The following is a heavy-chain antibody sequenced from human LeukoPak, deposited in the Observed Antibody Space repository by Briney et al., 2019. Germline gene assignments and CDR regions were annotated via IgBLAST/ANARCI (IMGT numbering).Heavy chain of an antibody. V-gene: IGHV4-59*01. J-gene: IGHJ4*02. CDR2: IYYSGGT. D-gene: IGHD2-21*01. CDR3: ARAPYYPYYFDY. CDR1: GGSISSYY. Sequence: SETLSLTCTVSGGSISSYYWSWIRQPPGKGLEWIGYIYYSGGTNYNPSLKSRVTISVDTSKNQFSLKLSSVTAADTAVYYCARAPYYPYYFDYWGQGTLVTVSS.